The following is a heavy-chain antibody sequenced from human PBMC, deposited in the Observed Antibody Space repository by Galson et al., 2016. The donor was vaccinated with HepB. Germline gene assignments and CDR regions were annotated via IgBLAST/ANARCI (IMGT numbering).Heavy chain of an antibody. CDR3: ARDDYSGGRGSPDY. J-gene: IGHJ4*02. V-gene: IGHV3-23*01. Sequence: SLRLSCAASGFFFSGRAMSWVRQAPGKGLEWVSGINNGAATTGYAASVKGRFPISRDNSKNTLYLQMNSLRTEDTAVYYCARDDYSGGRGSPDYWGQGTLGTVSS. CDR1: GFFFSGRA. CDR2: INNGAATT. D-gene: IGHD4/OR15-4a*01.